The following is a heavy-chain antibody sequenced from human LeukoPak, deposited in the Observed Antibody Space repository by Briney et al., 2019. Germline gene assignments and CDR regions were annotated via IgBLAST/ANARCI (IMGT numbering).Heavy chain of an antibody. CDR2: IYHGDSDT. CDR1: GYRFTNYW. CDR3: ARLGDGDYVPFDY. Sequence: GESLKISCKASGYRFTNYWIGWVRQMPGKGLEFMGIIYHGDSDTRYSPSFQGHVTISADKSLRIAYLQWSSLKASDSAMYYCARLGDGDYVPFDYWGQGTLVTVSS. J-gene: IGHJ4*02. D-gene: IGHD4-17*01. V-gene: IGHV5-51*01.